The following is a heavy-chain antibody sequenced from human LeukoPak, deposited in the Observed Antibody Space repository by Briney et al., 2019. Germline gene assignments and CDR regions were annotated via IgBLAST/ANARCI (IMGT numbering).Heavy chain of an antibody. D-gene: IGHD3-10*01. Sequence: GGSLRLSCAASGFTFSSYGMHWVRQAPGKGLEWVAVISYDGSNKYYADSVKGRFTISRDNSKNTLYLQMNSLRAEDTAVYYCARGIYYGSGSPTWGQGTLVTVSS. CDR1: GFTFSSYG. CDR2: ISYDGSNK. V-gene: IGHV3-30*19. CDR3: ARGIYYGSGSPT. J-gene: IGHJ5*02.